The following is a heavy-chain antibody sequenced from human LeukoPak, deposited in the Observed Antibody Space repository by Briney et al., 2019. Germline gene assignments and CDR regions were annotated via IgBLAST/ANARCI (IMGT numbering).Heavy chain of an antibody. CDR2: INVGNGNT. V-gene: IGHV1-3*01. Sequence: GASVKVSCKASGYTFTSYAIHWVRQAPGQRFEWMGWINVGNGNTEYSQKFQGRVTITRDTSASTAYMEVSSLRSEDTAVYYCARGPGGDYAPFDYWGQGTLVTVS. CDR3: ARGPGGDYAPFDY. CDR1: GYTFTSYA. J-gene: IGHJ4*02. D-gene: IGHD3-16*01.